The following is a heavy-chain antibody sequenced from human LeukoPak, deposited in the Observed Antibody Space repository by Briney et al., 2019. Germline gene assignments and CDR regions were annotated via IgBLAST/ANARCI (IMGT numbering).Heavy chain of an antibody. D-gene: IGHD6-13*01. J-gene: IGHJ4*02. CDR1: GGTFSSYA. CDR2: IIPIFGTA. Sequence: SVKVSCKASGGTFSSYAISWVRQAPGQGLEWMGGIIPIFGTANYAQKFQGRVTMSRDTSTSTVYMELSSLRSEDTAVYYCARGSSPDYWGQGTLVTVSS. CDR3: ARGSSPDY. V-gene: IGHV1-69*05.